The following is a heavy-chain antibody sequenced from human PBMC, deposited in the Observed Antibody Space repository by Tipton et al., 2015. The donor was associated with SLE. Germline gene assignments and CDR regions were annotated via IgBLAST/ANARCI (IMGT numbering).Heavy chain of an antibody. CDR1: GGSISSHY. CDR3: ASSGPEYWYSSSWYSVDY. CDR2: ISNSETT. V-gene: IGHV4-59*08. J-gene: IGHJ4*02. Sequence: TLSLTCTVSGGSISSHYWSWIRQAPGKGLEWIGYISNSETTNYNPSLKSRVTISVDTSKNQFSLKLSSVTAADTAVYYCASSGPEYWYSSSWYSVDYWGQGTLVTVSS. D-gene: IGHD6-13*01.